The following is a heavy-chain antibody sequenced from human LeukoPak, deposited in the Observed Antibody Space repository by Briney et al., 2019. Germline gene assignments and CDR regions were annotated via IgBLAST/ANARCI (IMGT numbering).Heavy chain of an antibody. CDR2: IKAKAHGGTI. CDR3: TTDGVGVEGATYDN. D-gene: IGHD2-8*01. V-gene: IGHV3-15*01. Sequence: GGSLRLSCAASGFTFSSYWMHWVRQAPGKGLEWVGRIKAKAHGGTIEYAATVKGRFTISRDDSKNTLYLQMNSLKTEDTAVYYCTTDGVGVEGATYDNWGQGTLVSVSS. CDR1: GFTFSSYW. J-gene: IGHJ4*02.